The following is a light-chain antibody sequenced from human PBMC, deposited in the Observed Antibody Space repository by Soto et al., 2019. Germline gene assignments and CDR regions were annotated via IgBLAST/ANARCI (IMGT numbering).Light chain of an antibody. J-gene: IGKJ1*01. Sequence: QMTQSPSTLSASVGARVAITCRASDNIVHWVAWYQQKPGKAPKLLFYKAANLADEVPSRFAGSGSGTDFTLTITRLQPDDFATYYCQHYNSFSRTFGQGTKVDIK. CDR3: QHYNSFSRT. V-gene: IGKV1-5*03. CDR2: KAA. CDR1: DNIVHW.